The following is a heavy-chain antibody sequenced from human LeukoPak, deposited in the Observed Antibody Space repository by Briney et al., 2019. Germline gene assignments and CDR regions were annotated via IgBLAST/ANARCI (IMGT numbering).Heavy chain of an antibody. CDR2: IYYSGST. V-gene: IGHV4-59*01. J-gene: IGHJ6*03. CDR3: ARGDYYGSGSYYYYYYYYMDV. Sequence: SETLSLPCTASGGSISSYYWSWIRQPPGKGLEWIGYIYYSGSTNYNPSLKSRVTISVDTAKNQFSLKLSSVTAADTAVYYCARGDYYGSGSYYYYYYYYMDVWGKGTTVTISS. CDR1: GGSISSYY. D-gene: IGHD3-10*01.